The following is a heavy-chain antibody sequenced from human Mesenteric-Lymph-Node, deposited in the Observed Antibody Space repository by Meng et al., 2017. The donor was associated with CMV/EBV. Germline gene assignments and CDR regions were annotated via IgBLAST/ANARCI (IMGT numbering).Heavy chain of an antibody. Sequence: CKASGYTFSNYYMHWVRQAPGQGPEWMGLIDPSGGSTRYPQKFQGRVTVTGDTSTSTVYMELSSLRSEDTAVYYCARALFYYGNDYWGHGTLVTVSS. CDR1: GYTFSNYY. CDR2: IDPSGGST. V-gene: IGHV1-46*01. CDR3: ARALFYYGNDY. D-gene: IGHD3-10*01. J-gene: IGHJ4*01.